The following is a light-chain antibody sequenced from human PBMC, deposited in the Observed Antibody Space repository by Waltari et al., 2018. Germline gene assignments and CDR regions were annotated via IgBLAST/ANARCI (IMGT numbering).Light chain of an antibody. CDR2: EVI. V-gene: IGLV2-23*02. CDR3: CSYAGRGTYV. J-gene: IGLJ1*01. CDR1: TSAVGTYDL. Sequence: QSALTPPASVSGTPGQSITISCTGTTSAVGTYDLVSWYQHHPGKAPKLLICEVIKRPSGVSSRFSGSKSGSTASLIISGLQPDDEADYYCCSYAGRGTYVFGSGTKVTVL.